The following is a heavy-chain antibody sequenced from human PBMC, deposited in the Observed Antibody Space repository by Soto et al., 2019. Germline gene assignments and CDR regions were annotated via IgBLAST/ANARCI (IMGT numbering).Heavy chain of an antibody. J-gene: IGHJ4*02. CDR3: ARDAPPEDY. Sequence: ASVKVSCKASGGTFSSYTVSWVRQAPGQGLEWMGWISAYNGNTDYPQKLQGRVTMTTDTSTSTAYMELRSLRSDDTAVYYCARDAPPEDYWGQGTLVTVSS. V-gene: IGHV1-18*01. CDR1: GGTFSSYT. CDR2: ISAYNGNT.